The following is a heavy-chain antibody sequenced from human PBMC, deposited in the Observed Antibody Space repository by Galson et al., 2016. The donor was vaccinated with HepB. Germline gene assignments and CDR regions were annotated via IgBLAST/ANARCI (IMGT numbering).Heavy chain of an antibody. CDR1: EFTFSTYA. J-gene: IGHJ2*01. CDR3: ARVGYIYGSGSYYNGDDWYFDL. Sequence: SLRLSCAASEFTFSTYAIHWVRQAPGKGLEWVAVISYDGSNKYFADSVKGRFTISRDNSENTLYLQMNSLRAEDTAVYYCARVGYIYGSGSYYNGDDWYFDLWGRGTLVIVSS. D-gene: IGHD3-10*01. CDR2: ISYDGSNK. V-gene: IGHV3-30*04.